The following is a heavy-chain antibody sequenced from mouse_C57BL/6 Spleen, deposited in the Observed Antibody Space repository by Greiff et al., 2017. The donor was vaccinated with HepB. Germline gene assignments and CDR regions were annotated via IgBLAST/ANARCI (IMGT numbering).Heavy chain of an antibody. CDR1: GFTFSSYG. D-gene: IGHD1-2*01. Sequence: EVKLVESGGDLVKPGGSLKLSCAASGFTFSSYGMSWVRQTPDKRLEWVATISSGGSYTYYPDSVKGRFTISRDNAKNTLYLQMSSLKSEDTAMYSCARHEGDGKYFDVWGTGTTVTVSS. CDR3: ARHEGDGKYFDV. CDR2: ISSGGSYT. V-gene: IGHV5-6*01. J-gene: IGHJ1*03.